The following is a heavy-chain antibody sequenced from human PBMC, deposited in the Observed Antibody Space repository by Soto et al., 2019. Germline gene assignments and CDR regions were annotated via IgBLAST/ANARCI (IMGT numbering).Heavy chain of an antibody. V-gene: IGHV3-64D*09. CDR3: VKVGHYYDILTGYYNY. Sequence: GGSLRLSCSASGFTFSSYAMHWVRQAPGKGLEYVSAISSNGGSTYYADSVKGRFTISRDNSKTTLYLQMSSLRAEDTAVYYCVKVGHYYDILTGYYNYWGQGTLVTVSS. CDR2: ISSNGGST. CDR1: GFTFSSYA. J-gene: IGHJ4*02. D-gene: IGHD3-9*01.